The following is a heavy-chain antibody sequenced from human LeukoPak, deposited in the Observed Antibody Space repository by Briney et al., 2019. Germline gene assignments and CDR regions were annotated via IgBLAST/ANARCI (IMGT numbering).Heavy chain of an antibody. J-gene: IGHJ6*03. CDR2: IYGGST. CDR1: GLTVSDNY. Sequence: PGWSLRLSCAASGLTVSDNYMTWVRQAPGKGLEWVSIIYGGSTYYADPVKGRFTISRDNSKNTVYLQMNSLRAEDTAVYYCARDFEGVHRTTNSYTYYYYMDVWGKGTTVIVSS. V-gene: IGHV3-53*01. D-gene: IGHD2/OR15-2a*01. CDR3: ARDFEGVHRTTNSYTYYYYMDV.